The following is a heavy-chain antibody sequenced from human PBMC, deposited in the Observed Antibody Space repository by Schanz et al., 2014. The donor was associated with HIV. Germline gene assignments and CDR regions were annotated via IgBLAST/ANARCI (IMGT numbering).Heavy chain of an antibody. V-gene: IGHV3-66*01. CDR3: GASLLGDHLDV. Sequence: EVQLVESGGGLVKPGGSLRLSCAASGFTLMRHTMNWVRPAPGKGLEWVSLTYDGGTTYYADSVKGRFTISRDISRNTIYLQMNGLRGEDTAVYYCGASLLGDHLDVWGQGTTVAVSS. CDR2: TYDGGTT. D-gene: IGHD2-21*02. CDR1: GFTLMRHT. J-gene: IGHJ6*02.